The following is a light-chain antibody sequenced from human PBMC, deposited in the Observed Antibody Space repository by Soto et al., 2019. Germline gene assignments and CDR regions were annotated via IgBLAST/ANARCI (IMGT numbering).Light chain of an antibody. CDR3: QQYYSYPLT. CDR2: AAS. CDR1: QGISSY. V-gene: IGKV1-8*01. Sequence: AIRMTQSPSSFSASTGDRVTITCRASQGISSYLAWYQQKPGKAPKLLIYAASTLQSGVPSRFSGSRSGTDFNLTISCLQSEDFATYSCQQYYSYPLTFGGGTKVEIK. J-gene: IGKJ4*01.